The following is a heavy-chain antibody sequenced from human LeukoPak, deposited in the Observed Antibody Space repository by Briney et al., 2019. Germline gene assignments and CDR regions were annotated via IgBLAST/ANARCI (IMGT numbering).Heavy chain of an antibody. D-gene: IGHD2-15*01. Sequence: SGGSLRLSCVASGFTFSSYWMSWVRQAPGKGLEWVANIKQDGNEKYYVDSMKGRVTISRDNAKNSLYLQMNSLRAEDTAVYYCARTRTGYFFDYWGQGALVTVSS. J-gene: IGHJ4*02. V-gene: IGHV3-7*01. CDR3: ARTRTGYFFDY. CDR1: GFTFSSYW. CDR2: IKQDGNEK.